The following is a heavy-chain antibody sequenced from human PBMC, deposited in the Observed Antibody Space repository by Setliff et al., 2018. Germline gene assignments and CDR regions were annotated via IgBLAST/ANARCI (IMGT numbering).Heavy chain of an antibody. CDR2: IHYSGNT. Sequence: PSETLSLTCTVSGASISSYYWSWIRQPPGKGLKWIGYIHYSGNTNYNPSLKSRVTISVXXXXNXXXXXXXXXTXADTAVYYCARGGSGWKGDTFDLWGQGTTVTVSS. D-gene: IGHD6-19*01. CDR1: GASISSYY. J-gene: IGHJ3*01. V-gene: IGHV4-59*01. CDR3: ARGGSGWKGDTFDL.